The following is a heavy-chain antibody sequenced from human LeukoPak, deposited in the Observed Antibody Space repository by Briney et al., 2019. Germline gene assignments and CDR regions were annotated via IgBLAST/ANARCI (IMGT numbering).Heavy chain of an antibody. CDR1: GGTFSRYA. V-gene: IGHV1-69*10. CDR3: ATSGGDYYYYSLDV. J-gene: IGHJ6*03. Sequence: SVKVSCKASGGTFSRYAISWVRQAPGQGLEWMGGIIPVLGTTNYAQTFQNKVTITADKSTSTTYMELSSLTSEDTAVYYCATSGGDYYYYSLDVWGKGTPVTISS. CDR2: IIPVLGTT. D-gene: IGHD3-10*01.